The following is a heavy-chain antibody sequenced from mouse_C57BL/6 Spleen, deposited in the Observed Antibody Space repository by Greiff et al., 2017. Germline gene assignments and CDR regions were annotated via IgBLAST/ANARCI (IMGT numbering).Heavy chain of an antibody. CDR2: IWSGGST. J-gene: IGHJ3*01. CDR3: AINSDYDYEWFAY. D-gene: IGHD2-4*01. V-gene: IGHV2-2*01. Sequence: QVLLMESGPGLVQPSQSLSITCTVSGFSLTSYGVHWVRQSPGKGLEWLGVIWSGGSTDYNAAFISRLCISKDNSKSQVFFKMNSLQADDTDIYYGAINSDYDYEWFAYWGQGTLVTVSA. CDR1: GFSLTSYG.